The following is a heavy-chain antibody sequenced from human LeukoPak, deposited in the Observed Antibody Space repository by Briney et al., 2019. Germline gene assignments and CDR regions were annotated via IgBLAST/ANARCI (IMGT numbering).Heavy chain of an antibody. CDR3: ACMGY. D-gene: IGHD2-8*01. CDR2: ISHSGST. CDR1: RGSLRDYY. Sequence: KPSETLSHTCAVYRGSLRDYYWSWLRQPPGKGLEWIGEISHSGSTNCNPSLKSRVTRSVDTSKNQFSLKLSSVTAADTAVYCCACMGYWGQGTLVTVSS. J-gene: IGHJ4*02. V-gene: IGHV4-34*01.